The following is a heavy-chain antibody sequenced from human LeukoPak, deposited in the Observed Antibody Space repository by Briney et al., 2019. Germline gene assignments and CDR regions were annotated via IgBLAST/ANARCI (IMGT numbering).Heavy chain of an antibody. CDR2: IYYNGNT. CDR3: ARLTALAGHRGAFDI. V-gene: IGHV4-39*01. J-gene: IGHJ3*02. D-gene: IGHD6-19*01. CDR1: GGSIGGHTFY. Sequence: SETLSLTCNVSGGSIGGHTFYWDWIRQPPGKGLEWIATIYYNGNTFYNPSLKSRVTISIDMSKSQFSLHLSSVTAADTAIYYCARLTALAGHRGAFDIWGPGTMVTVSS.